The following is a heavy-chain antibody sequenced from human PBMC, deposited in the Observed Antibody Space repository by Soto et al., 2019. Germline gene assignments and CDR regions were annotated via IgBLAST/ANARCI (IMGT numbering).Heavy chain of an antibody. Sequence: GTLSLTCTVSGVSVSSDNYYWSWVRQPPGKGLEWIVYIYYGGTTNYSPSRKSRVTRSVDTSKSQFSLKLSTVTAADTAMYYCARVPLLHIYGSLDSWGRGTMVTVSS. CDR2: IYYGGTT. CDR3: ARVPLLHIYGSLDS. V-gene: IGHV4-61*01. J-gene: IGHJ4*02. D-gene: IGHD4-17*01. CDR1: GVSVSSDNYY.